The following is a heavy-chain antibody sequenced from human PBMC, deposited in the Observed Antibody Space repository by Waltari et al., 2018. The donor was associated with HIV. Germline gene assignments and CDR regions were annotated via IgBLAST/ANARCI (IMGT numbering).Heavy chain of an antibody. CDR2: ITGSGGRT. D-gene: IGHD6-19*01. CDR3: AKERVAGYYYYGMDV. Sequence: EVQLLESGGGLVQPGGSLRLSCAASGYIFSTYAMNWVRQAPGKGLEWVSVITGSGGRTYYADSVKGRFTISRDKSKNTLYLQMNSLRAEDTAIYYCAKERVAGYYYYGMDVWGQGTTVTVSX. V-gene: IGHV3-23*01. J-gene: IGHJ6*02. CDR1: GYIFSTYA.